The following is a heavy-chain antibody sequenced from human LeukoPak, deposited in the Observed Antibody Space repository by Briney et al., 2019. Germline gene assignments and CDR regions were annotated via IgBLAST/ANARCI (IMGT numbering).Heavy chain of an antibody. V-gene: IGHV4-39*01. CDR2: MYYSGGS. CDR1: GGSVSNNY. CDR3: ARHLLSGNYYYYHMDV. Sequence: PSETLSPTCSVSGGSVSNNYWGWIRQPPEKGLEWIGAMYYSGGSTYNPSLKTRVTISVDTSKNQFSLRLTSVTAADTAVYYCARHLLSGNYYYYHMDVWGRGTTVTASS. D-gene: IGHD3-10*01. J-gene: IGHJ6*04.